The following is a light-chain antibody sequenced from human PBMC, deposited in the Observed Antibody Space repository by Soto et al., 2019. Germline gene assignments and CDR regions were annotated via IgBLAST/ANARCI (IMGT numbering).Light chain of an antibody. V-gene: IGKV1-39*01. CDR1: QSISSY. CDR2: AAS. Sequence: DIQMTQSPSSLSASVGDRVTITCRASQSISSYLNWYQQKPGKAPKLLIYAASSLQSGVPSRVSGSGSGTDFTLTISSLQPEDFATYSCQQSYTTTGTFGQGTRLEIK. J-gene: IGKJ5*01. CDR3: QQSYTTTGT.